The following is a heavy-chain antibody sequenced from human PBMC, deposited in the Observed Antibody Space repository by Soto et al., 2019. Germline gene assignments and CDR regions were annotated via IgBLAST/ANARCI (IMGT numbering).Heavy chain of an antibody. CDR2: IGTAGDT. D-gene: IGHD4-4*01. Sequence: VGSLRLSCAASGFTFSSYDMHWVRQATGKGLEWVSAIGTAGDTYYPGSVKGRFTISRENAKNSLYLQMNSLRAGDTAVYYCARAPTGGGYYYYGMDVWGQGTTVTVSS. J-gene: IGHJ6*02. CDR1: GFTFSSYD. V-gene: IGHV3-13*01. CDR3: ARAPTGGGYYYYGMDV.